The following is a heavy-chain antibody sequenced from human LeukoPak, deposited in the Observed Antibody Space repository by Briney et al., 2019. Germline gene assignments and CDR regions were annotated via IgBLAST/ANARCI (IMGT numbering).Heavy chain of an antibody. V-gene: IGHV4-59*01. CDR2: IYYSGST. D-gene: IGHD5-24*01. CDR1: GGSISSYY. J-gene: IGHJ6*02. CDR3: ARDGDGYTDYYGMDV. Sequence: KSSETLSLTCTVSGGSISSYYWSWIRQPPGKGLEWIGYIYYSGSTNDNPSLKSRVTISVDTSKNQFSLKLSSVTAADTAVYYCARDGDGYTDYYGMDVWGQGTTVTVSS.